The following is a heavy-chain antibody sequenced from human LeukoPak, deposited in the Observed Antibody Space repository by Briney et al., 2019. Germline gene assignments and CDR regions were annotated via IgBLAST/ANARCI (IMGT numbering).Heavy chain of an antibody. V-gene: IGHV4-34*01. CDR1: GGSFSGYY. CDR2: INHSGST. CDR3: ARVKWELLGSFDY. Sequence: KPSETLSLTCAVYGGSFSGYYWSWIRQPPGKGLEWIGEINHSGSTNYNPSLKSRVTISVDTSKNQFSLKLSSVTAADTAVYYCARVKWELLGSFDYWGQGTLVTVSS. J-gene: IGHJ4*02. D-gene: IGHD1-26*01.